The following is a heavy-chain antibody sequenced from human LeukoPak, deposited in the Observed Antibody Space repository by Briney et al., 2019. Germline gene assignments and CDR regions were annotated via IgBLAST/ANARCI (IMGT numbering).Heavy chain of an antibody. Sequence: ASVKVSCKASGYTFTSYAMHWVRQAPGQRLEWMGWINAGNGITKYSQKFQGRVTITRDTSASTAYMELSSLRSEDTAVYYCAKIAAAGGGYYFDYWGQGTLVTVSS. J-gene: IGHJ4*02. CDR2: INAGNGIT. D-gene: IGHD6-13*01. CDR3: AKIAAAGGGYYFDY. CDR1: GYTFTSYA. V-gene: IGHV1-3*01.